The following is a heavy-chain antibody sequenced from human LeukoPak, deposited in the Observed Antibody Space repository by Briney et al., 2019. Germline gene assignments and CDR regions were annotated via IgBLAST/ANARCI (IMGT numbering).Heavy chain of an antibody. CDR1: GCTFSSYS. CDR2: ISGSGGST. J-gene: IGHJ3*02. CDR3: AKDPYYDSSGDDAFDI. V-gene: IGHV3-23*01. D-gene: IGHD3-22*01. Sequence: GSLRLSYAASGCTFSSYSMSWVRQAPGKRLEWVSAISGSGGSTYYPDSVKGRFTISRDNAKNTLYLEMTSLRAEDTAVYYCAKDPYYDSSGDDAFDIWGKGTMVTVCS.